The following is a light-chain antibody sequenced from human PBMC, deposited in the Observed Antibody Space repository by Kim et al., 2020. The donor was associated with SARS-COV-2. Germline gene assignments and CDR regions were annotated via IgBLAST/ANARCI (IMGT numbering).Light chain of an antibody. CDR3: QQYDNLYT. J-gene: IGKJ2*01. CDR1: QDISNY. Sequence: DIQMTQSLSSLSASVGDRVTITCQASQDISNYLNWYQQKPGKAPKLLIYDASNLETGVPSRFSGSGSGTDFTFTISSLQPEDIATYYCQQYDNLYTFGQGTKVDIK. V-gene: IGKV1-33*01. CDR2: DAS.